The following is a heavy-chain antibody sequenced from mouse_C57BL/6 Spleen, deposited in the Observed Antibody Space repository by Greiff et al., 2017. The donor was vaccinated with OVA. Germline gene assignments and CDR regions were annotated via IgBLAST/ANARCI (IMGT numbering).Heavy chain of an antibody. D-gene: IGHD2-5*01. V-gene: IGHV5-17*01. CDR3: ARPPSYSIYVGWYFDV. J-gene: IGHJ1*03. Sequence: EVQLVESVGGLVKPGGSLKLSCAASGFTFSDYGMHWVRQAPEKGLEWVAYISSGSSTISYAATVKGRFTISRDNAKNTLCLQMTSLRSEDTAMYDCARPPSYSIYVGWYFDVWGTGTTVTVAS. CDR1: GFTFSDYG. CDR2: ISSGSSTI.